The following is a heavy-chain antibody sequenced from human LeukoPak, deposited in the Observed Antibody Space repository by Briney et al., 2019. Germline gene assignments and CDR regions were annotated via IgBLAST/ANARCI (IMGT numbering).Heavy chain of an antibody. CDR2: ISGSGGST. J-gene: IGHJ4*02. CDR3: AFPRSGSYYRPFDY. D-gene: IGHD3-10*01. CDR1: GFTFSSYA. V-gene: IGHV3-23*01. Sequence: GGSLRLSCAASGFTFSSYAMSWVRQAPGKGLEWVSAISGSGGSTYYADSVKGRFTISRDNSKNTLYLQMNSLRAEDTAVYYCAFPRSGSYYRPFDYWGQGTLVTVSS.